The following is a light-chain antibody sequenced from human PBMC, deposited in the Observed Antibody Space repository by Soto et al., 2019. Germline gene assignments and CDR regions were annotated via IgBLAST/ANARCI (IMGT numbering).Light chain of an antibody. J-gene: IGKJ1*01. CDR2: AAS. CDR3: QQSHSPPRT. V-gene: IGKV1-39*01. Sequence: DIQMTQSTSSLSASVGDRVTITFRASQSISTYLNWYQQKPGKAPKLLIYAASNLQSGVPSRFSGSGSGTHFTLTITSLQPEDFATYYCQQSHSPPRTFGQGTKVDIK. CDR1: QSISTY.